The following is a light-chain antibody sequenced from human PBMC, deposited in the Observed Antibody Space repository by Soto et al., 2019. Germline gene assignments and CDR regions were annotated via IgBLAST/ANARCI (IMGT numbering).Light chain of an antibody. V-gene: IGKV4-1*01. CDR3: QQYYTLFT. CDR2: WAS. J-gene: IGKJ3*01. Sequence: DIVMTQSPDSLAVSLGERATINCKSSQSVFYSSNNENYLAWYQQKPGQPPKLLIYWASTRESGVPDRFSGSGSGTDFTLTISSLQAEDVAVYYCQQYYTLFTFGPGTKVDIK. CDR1: QSVFYSSNNENY.